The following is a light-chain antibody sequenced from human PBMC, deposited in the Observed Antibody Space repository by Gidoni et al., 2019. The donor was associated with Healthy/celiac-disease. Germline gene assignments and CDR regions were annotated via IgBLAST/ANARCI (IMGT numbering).Light chain of an antibody. CDR1: QRVSSSY. V-gene: IGKV3-20*01. J-gene: IGKJ2*01. CDR2: GAS. CDR3: QQYGSSPGA. Sequence: EIVLTQSPGTLSLSPGERATLSCRASQRVSSSYLAWYQQKPGQAPRLLIYGASSRATGIPDRFIGSGSGTDFTLTISRLEPEDFAVYYCQQYGSSPGAFGQGTKLEIK.